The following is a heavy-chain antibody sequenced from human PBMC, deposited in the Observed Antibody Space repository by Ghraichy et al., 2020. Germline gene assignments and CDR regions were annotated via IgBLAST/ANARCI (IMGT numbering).Heavy chain of an antibody. CDR3: ARQLWFGELFYYYYMDV. Sequence: SQTLSLTCTVSGGSISSYYWSWIRQPPGKGLEWIGYIYYSGSTNYNPSLKSRVTISVDTSKNQFSLKLSSVTAADTAVYYCARQLWFGELFYYYYMDVWGKGTTVTVSS. J-gene: IGHJ6*03. CDR1: GGSISSYY. D-gene: IGHD3-10*01. V-gene: IGHV4-59*01. CDR2: IYYSGST.